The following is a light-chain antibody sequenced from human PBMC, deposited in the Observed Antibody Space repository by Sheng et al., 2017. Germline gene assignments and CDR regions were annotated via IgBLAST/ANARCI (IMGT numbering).Light chain of an antibody. CDR2: KTS. V-gene: IGLV7-43*01. J-gene: IGLJ3*02. CDR1: TGAVTSGYY. CDR3: LLYYGGAWV. Sequence: QTVVTQEPSLTVSPGGTVTLTCASSTGAVTSGYYPNWFQQKPGQAPRALIYKTSNIHSWTPARFSGSLLGGKAALTLSGAQPEDEAEYYCLLYYGGAWVFGGGTKLTVL.